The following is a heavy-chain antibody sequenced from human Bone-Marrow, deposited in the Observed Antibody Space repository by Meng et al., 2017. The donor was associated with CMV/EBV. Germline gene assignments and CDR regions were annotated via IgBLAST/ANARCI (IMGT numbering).Heavy chain of an antibody. CDR1: GGSISSSSYY. CDR2: IYYSGST. CDR3: ARDIVGDLDYGSGNYYFDY. Sequence: GSLRLSCTVSGGSISSSSYYWGWIRQPPGKGLEWIGSIYYSGSTYYNPSLKSRVTISVGTSKNQFSLKLSSVTAADTAVYYCARDIVGDLDYGSGNYYFDYWGQGTLVTVSS. J-gene: IGHJ4*02. V-gene: IGHV4-39*07. D-gene: IGHD3-10*01.